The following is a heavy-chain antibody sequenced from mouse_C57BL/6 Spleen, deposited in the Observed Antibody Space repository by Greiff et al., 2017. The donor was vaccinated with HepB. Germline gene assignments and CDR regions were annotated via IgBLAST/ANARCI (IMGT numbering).Heavy chain of an antibody. CDR1: GFNIKDYY. J-gene: IGHJ2*01. V-gene: IGHV14-2*01. CDR3: ARSNYGNLHSGY. D-gene: IGHD2-1*01. Sequence: EVKVVESGAELVKPGASVKLSCTASGFNIKDYYMHWVKQRTEQGLEWIGRIDPEDGETKYAPKFQGKATITADTSSNTAYLQLSSLTSEDTAVYYCARSNYGNLHSGYWGQGTTLTVSS. CDR2: IDPEDGET.